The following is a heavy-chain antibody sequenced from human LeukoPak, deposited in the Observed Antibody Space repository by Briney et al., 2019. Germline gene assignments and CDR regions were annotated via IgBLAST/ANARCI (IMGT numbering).Heavy chain of an antibody. CDR2: ISWNSGSI. V-gene: IGHV3-9*03. J-gene: IGHJ3*02. Sequence: GGSLRLSCAASGFTFDDYAMHWVRQAPGKGLEGVSGISWNSGSIGYADSVKGRFTISRDNAKNSLYLQMNSLRAEDMALYYCAKGFPVPTITVGAFDIWGQGTMVTVSS. D-gene: IGHD5-12*01. CDR3: AKGFPVPTITVGAFDI. CDR1: GFTFDDYA.